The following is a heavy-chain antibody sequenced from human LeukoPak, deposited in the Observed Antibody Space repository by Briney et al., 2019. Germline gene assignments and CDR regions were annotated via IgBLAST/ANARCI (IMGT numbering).Heavy chain of an antibody. CDR3: ARDRSGNDAFDI. Sequence: GGSLRLSCAASGFTFSVYAMNWVRQAPGKGLEWVSSISSSSYIYYADSVKGRFTISRDNAKNSLYLQMNSLRAEDTAVYYCARDRSGNDAFDIWGQGTMVTVSS. V-gene: IGHV3-69-1*01. CDR2: ISSSSYI. CDR1: GFTFSVYA. J-gene: IGHJ3*02. D-gene: IGHD4-23*01.